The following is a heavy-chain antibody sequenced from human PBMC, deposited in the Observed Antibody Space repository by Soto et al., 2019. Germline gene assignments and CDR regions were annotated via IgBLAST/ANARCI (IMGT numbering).Heavy chain of an antibody. CDR3: ATLLPPMRAGTTKGDY. J-gene: IGHJ4*02. CDR1: GGSFSGYY. CDR2: INHSGST. V-gene: IGHV4-34*01. Sequence: SETLSLTCAVYGGSFSGYYWSWIRQPPGKGLEWIGEINHSGSTNYNPSLKSRVTISVDTSKNQFSLKLSSVTAADTAVYYCATLLPPMRAGTTKGDYWGQGTLVTVSS. D-gene: IGHD1-7*01.